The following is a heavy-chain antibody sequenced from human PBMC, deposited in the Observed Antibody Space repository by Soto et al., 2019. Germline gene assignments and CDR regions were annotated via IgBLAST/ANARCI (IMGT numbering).Heavy chain of an antibody. CDR3: ARRLGSYYYGMDV. J-gene: IGHJ6*02. D-gene: IGHD3-16*01. Sequence: VPLVQSGDEVKKPGASVKVSCKASGYTFTSYGISWVRQAPGQGLEWMGWISTYTGNTNYAQKLQGRVTMTTDSSTNTAYMDLRSLTSDDTAVYFCARRLGSYYYGMDVWGQGTTVTVSS. V-gene: IGHV1-18*01. CDR2: ISTYTGNT. CDR1: GYTFTSYG.